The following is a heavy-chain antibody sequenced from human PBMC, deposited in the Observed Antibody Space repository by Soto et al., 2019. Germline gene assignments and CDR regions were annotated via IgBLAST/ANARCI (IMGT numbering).Heavy chain of an antibody. Sequence: PGGSVRLSGAAGEFSFSNYAMSWVRQAPGKRLEWVSSISDNGGTTYYADSVKGRFTISRDNTKNTLYLQMNSLRADDTAVYYCAKDPHKLIAYVDYWGQRTPVTVSS. D-gene: IGHD3-22*01. CDR3: AKDPHKLIAYVDY. CDR1: EFSFSNYA. V-gene: IGHV3-23*01. CDR2: ISDNGGTT. J-gene: IGHJ4*02.